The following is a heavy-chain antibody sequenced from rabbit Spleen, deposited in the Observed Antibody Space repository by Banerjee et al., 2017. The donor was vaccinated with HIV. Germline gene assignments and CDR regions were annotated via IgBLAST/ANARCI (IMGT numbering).Heavy chain of an antibody. D-gene: IGHD2-1*01. CDR2: IYPDSSGST. Sequence: QSLEESGGDLVKPGASLTLTCTASGFSFSSSYYMCWVRQAPGKGLECIACIYPDSSGSTYYASWAKGRFSISKPSSTTVTLQMTSLTAADTATYFCARGSATMTMVITGYYLNLWGPGTLVTVS. CDR1: GFSFSSSYY. J-gene: IGHJ4*01. V-gene: IGHV1S40*01. CDR3: ARGSATMTMVITGYYLNL.